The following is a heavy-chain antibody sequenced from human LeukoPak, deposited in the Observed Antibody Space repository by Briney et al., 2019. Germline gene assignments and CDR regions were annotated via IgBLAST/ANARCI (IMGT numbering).Heavy chain of an antibody. CDR1: GGSISSGSYY. Sequence: NPSQTLPLTCTVSGGSISSGSYYWSWIRQPAGKGLEWIGRIYSSGSTNYNPSLKRRVTISVDTSKNQFSLKLSSVTAADTAVYYCARAEREYISDAFDIWGQGTMVTVSS. CDR3: ARAEREYISDAFDI. V-gene: IGHV4-61*02. J-gene: IGHJ3*02. D-gene: IGHD2/OR15-2a*01. CDR2: IYSSGST.